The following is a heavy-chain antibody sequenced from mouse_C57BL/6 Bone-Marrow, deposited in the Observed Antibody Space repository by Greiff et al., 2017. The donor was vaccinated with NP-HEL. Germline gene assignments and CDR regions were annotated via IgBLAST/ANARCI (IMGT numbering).Heavy chain of an antibody. V-gene: IGHV1-50*01. CDR1: GYTFTSYW. Sequence: VQLQQPGAELVKPGASVKLSCKASGYTFTSYWMQWVKQRPGQGLEWIGELDPSDSYTNYNQKFKGKATLTVDTSSSTAYMQLISLTSEDSAVYYCARLGSNFYWYFDVWGTGTTVTVSS. CDR3: ARLGSNFYWYFDV. CDR2: LDPSDSYT. J-gene: IGHJ1*03. D-gene: IGHD2-5*01.